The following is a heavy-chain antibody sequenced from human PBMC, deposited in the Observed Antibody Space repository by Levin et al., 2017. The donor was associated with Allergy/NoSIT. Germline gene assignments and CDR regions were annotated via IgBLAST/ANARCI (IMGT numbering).Heavy chain of an antibody. D-gene: IGHD3-9*01. Sequence: LSLTCAASGFTFSSYGMHWVRQAPGKGLEWVAVIWYDGSNKYYADSVKGRFTISRDNSKNTLYLQMNSLRAEDTAVYYCARALRYFDWSTDYWGQGTLVTVSS. J-gene: IGHJ4*02. CDR1: GFTFSSYG. V-gene: IGHV3-33*01. CDR3: ARALRYFDWSTDY. CDR2: IWYDGSNK.